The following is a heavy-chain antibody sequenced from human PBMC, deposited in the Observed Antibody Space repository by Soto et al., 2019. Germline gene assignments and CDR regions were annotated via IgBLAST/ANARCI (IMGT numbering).Heavy chain of an antibody. CDR3: AKHNGYYDFWSGYYTYYYGMDV. J-gene: IGHJ6*04. V-gene: IGHV3-30*18. CDR2: ISYDGSNK. D-gene: IGHD3-3*01. Sequence: QVQLVESGGGVVQPGRSLRLSCAASGFTFSSYGMYWVRQAPGKGLEWAALISYDGSNKYYADSMKGRFTISRDNSKNPLYLKMNNMRVEDTAVYYCAKHNGYYDFWSGYYTYYYGMDVWGKGTTVTVSS. CDR1: GFTFSSYG.